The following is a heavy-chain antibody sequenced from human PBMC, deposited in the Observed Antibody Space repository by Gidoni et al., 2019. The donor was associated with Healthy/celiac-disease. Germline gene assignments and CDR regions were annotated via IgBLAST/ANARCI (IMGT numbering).Heavy chain of an antibody. CDR1: GYSFTSYW. J-gene: IGHJ5*02. CDR3: ARQGHSCSGCPNLSNWFDP. CDR2: IYPGDSDT. D-gene: IGHD6-19*01. V-gene: IGHV5-51*01. Sequence: EVQLVQSGAEVKKPGESLKISCKGSGYSFTSYWIGWVRQMPGKGLEWMGIIYPGDSDTRYSPSFQGQVTISADKSISTAYLQWSSLKASDTAMYYCARQGHSCSGCPNLSNWFDPWGQGTLVTVSS.